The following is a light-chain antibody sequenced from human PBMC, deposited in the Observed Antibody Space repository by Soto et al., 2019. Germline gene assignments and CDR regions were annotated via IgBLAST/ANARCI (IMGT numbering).Light chain of an antibody. J-gene: IGKJ3*01. CDR2: AVS. CDR1: QGINSW. V-gene: IGKV1-12*01. CDR3: LQNNNFPPT. Sequence: DVQMTQSPSYVSASVGDRVTITCRASQGINSWLAWFQQKPGKAPKLLISAVSKLQDGVPSRFSGSGSGTNFTLTITSLQPEDFATYYCLQNNNFPPTFGPGTKVEIK.